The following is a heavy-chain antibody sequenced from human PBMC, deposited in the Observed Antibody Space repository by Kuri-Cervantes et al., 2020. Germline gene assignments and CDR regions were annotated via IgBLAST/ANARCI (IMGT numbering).Heavy chain of an antibody. D-gene: IGHD6-19*01. CDR1: GGSISSYY. V-gene: IGHV4-59*13. Sequence: GSLRLSCTVSGGSISSYYWSWIRQPPGKGLEWIGYIYYSGSTNYNPSLKSRVTISVDTSKNQFSLKLSSVTAADTAVYYCARAWSSGWQKDAFEIWGQGTMVTVSS. J-gene: IGHJ3*02. CDR2: IYYSGST. CDR3: ARAWSSGWQKDAFEI.